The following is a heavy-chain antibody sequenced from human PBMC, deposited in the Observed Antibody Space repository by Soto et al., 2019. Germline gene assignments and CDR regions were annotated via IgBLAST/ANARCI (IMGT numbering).Heavy chain of an antibody. CDR1: GFTFSTYW. Sequence: EVQLVESGGGLVQPGGSLRLSCAASGFTFSTYWMNWVRQAPGKGLEWVANINEDGREAYYVDCVKGGYTISRDNAKNSLYLDMNSLRGEDTAVYYCARDWGAPGRGSALGYYYHFGMDVWGQGTTVTVPS. J-gene: IGHJ6*02. V-gene: IGHV3-7*04. D-gene: IGHD3-16*01. CDR3: ARDWGAPGRGSALGYYYHFGMDV. CDR2: INEDGREA.